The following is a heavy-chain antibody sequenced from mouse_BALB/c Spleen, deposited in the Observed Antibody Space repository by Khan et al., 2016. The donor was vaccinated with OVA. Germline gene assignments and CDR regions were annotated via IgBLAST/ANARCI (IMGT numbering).Heavy chain of an antibody. CDR3: ASSGYGNPFAY. CDR1: GYTFTSFY. D-gene: IGHD2-1*01. Sequence: QVRLQQSGAELVKPGASVKISCKASGYTFTSFYMYWVKQRPGQGLEWIGGINPSNGDTHFYEKFKSKATLTVDKSSTTAYMQFSSLTSEDSAVYYCASSGYGNPFAYWGQGTLVTVSA. J-gene: IGHJ3*01. CDR2: INPSNGDT. V-gene: IGHV1S81*02.